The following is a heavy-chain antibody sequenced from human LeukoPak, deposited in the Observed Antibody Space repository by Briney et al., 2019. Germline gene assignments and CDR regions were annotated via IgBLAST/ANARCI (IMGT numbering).Heavy chain of an antibody. D-gene: IGHD2-21*02. CDR3: AKDRDIVVVTMTFDI. Sequence: GGSLRLSCAASGFTFSSYGMHWVRQAPSKELEWVAVISYDGSNKYYADSVKGRFTISRDNSKNTLYLQMNSLRAEDTAVYYCAKDRDIVVVTMTFDIWGQGTMVTVSS. V-gene: IGHV3-30*18. CDR2: ISYDGSNK. J-gene: IGHJ3*02. CDR1: GFTFSSYG.